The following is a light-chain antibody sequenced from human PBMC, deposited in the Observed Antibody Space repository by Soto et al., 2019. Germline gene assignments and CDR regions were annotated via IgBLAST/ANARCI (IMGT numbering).Light chain of an antibody. J-gene: IGLJ1*01. Sequence: QSALTQPASVSGSPGQSITISCTGTSSDVGGYNYVSWYQQHPGKAPKRMIYDVSNRPSGVSNRFSGSKSGNTASLNISGLQAEDEDDYYCSSYTSSSTLLYVFGTGTKLTVL. CDR3: SSYTSSSTLLYV. CDR1: SSDVGGYNY. V-gene: IGLV2-14*01. CDR2: DVS.